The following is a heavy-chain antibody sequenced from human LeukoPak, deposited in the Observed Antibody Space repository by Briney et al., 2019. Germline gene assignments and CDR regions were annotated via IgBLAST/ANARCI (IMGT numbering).Heavy chain of an antibody. CDR2: MNPNSGNT. CDR3: ARGPPYVSGSPFFY. Sequence: ASVKVSCKASGYTFTSYDINWVRQATGQGLEWMGWMNPNSGNTGYAQKFQGRVTMTTDTSTSTAYMELRTLRSDDTAVYFCARGPPYVSGSPFFYWGQGTLVTVSS. V-gene: IGHV1-8*02. CDR1: GYTFTSYD. J-gene: IGHJ4*02. D-gene: IGHD3-10*01.